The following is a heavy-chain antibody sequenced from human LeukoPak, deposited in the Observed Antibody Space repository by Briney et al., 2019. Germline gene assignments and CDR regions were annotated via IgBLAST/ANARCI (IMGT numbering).Heavy chain of an antibody. D-gene: IGHD3-10*01. Sequence: PGGSLRLSCAASGFTFSSYWMHWVRQAPGKGLVWVSRINTDGSSTSYADSVKGRFTISRDNAKNTLYLQMHSLRAEDTAVYYCAKGVRLWFAFYFDYWGQGTLVTVSS. V-gene: IGHV3-74*01. J-gene: IGHJ4*02. CDR1: GFTFSSYW. CDR2: INTDGSST. CDR3: AKGVRLWFAFYFDY.